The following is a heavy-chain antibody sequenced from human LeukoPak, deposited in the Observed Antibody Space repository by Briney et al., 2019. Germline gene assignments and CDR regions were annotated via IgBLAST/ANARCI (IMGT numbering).Heavy chain of an antibody. CDR3: ARWNSGSYYGSAFDI. V-gene: IGHV4-34*01. J-gene: IGHJ3*02. CDR1: GGSINNYY. Sequence: SETLSLTCTVSGGSINNYYWSWIRQPPGKGLEWIGEINHSGSTNYNPSLKSRVTISVDTSKNQFSLKLSSVTAADTAVYYCARWNSGSYYGSAFDIWGQGTMVTVSS. D-gene: IGHD1-26*01. CDR2: INHSGST.